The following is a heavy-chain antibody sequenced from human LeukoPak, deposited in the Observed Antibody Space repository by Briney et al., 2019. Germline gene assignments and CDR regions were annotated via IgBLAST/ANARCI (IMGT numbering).Heavy chain of an antibody. CDR1: GFTFSSYS. D-gene: IGHD4-17*01. CDR2: ISSSSSTI. CDR3: ARDLLTVWIHEAYFDY. J-gene: IGHJ4*02. V-gene: IGHV3-48*02. Sequence: GGSLRLSCAASGFTFSSYSMTWVRQAPGKGLEWVSYISSSSSTIYYADSVKGRFTISRDNAKNSLYLQMNSLRDEDTAVYYCARDLLTVWIHEAYFDYWGQGTLVTVSS.